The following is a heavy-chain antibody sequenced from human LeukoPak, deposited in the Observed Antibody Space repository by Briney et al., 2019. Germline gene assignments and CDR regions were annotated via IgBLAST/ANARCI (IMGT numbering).Heavy chain of an antibody. CDR3: ARDWLTTVTSPMGY. CDR2: INSDGSST. D-gene: IGHD4-17*01. Sequence: GGSLRLSCAASGFNFRNYWMHWVRQAPGKGLVWVSRINSDGSSTSYADSVKGRFTISRDNAKNSLYLQMNSLRAEDTAVYYCARDWLTTVTSPMGYWGQGTLVTVSS. J-gene: IGHJ4*02. CDR1: GFNFRNYW. V-gene: IGHV3-74*01.